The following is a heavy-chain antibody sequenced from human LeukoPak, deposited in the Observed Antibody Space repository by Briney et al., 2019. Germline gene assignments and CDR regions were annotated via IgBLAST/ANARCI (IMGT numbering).Heavy chain of an antibody. V-gene: IGHV4-31*03. Sequence: SETLSLTCIVSGVSISSGDYYWSWIRQHPGKGLEWIGYIYYSGSTYYNPSLKSRVTISVDTSKNQFSLNLSSVTAADTAVYYCARISYTAMALDYWGQGTLVTVSS. D-gene: IGHD5-18*01. CDR2: IYYSGST. CDR1: GVSISSGDYY. CDR3: ARISYTAMALDY. J-gene: IGHJ4*02.